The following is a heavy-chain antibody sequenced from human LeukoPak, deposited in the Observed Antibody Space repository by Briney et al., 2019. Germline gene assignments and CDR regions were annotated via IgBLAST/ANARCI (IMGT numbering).Heavy chain of an antibody. J-gene: IGHJ4*02. V-gene: IGHV4-59*12. CDR2: IYYSGST. D-gene: IGHD3-22*01. Sequence: SETLSLTCTVSGGSISSYYWSWIRQPPGKGLEWIGSIYYSGSTYYNPSLKSRVTISVDTSKNQFSLKLSSVTAADTAVYYCARERWYYYDSSGYHDYWGQGTLVTVSS. CDR1: GGSISSYY. CDR3: ARERWYYYDSSGYHDY.